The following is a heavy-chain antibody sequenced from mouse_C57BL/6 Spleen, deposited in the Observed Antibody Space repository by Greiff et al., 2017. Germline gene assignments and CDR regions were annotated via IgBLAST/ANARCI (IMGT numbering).Heavy chain of an antibody. D-gene: IGHD1-1*01. J-gene: IGHJ4*01. CDR2: ISYDGSN. CDR3: ARDPLLLRYEDYAMDY. Sequence: EVHLVESGPGLVKPSQSLSLTCSVTGYSITSGYYWNWIRQFPGNKLEWMGYISYDGSNNYNPSLKNRISITRDTSKNQFFLKLNSVTTEDTATYYCARDPLLLRYEDYAMDYWGQGTSVTVSS. CDR1: GYSITSGYY. V-gene: IGHV3-6*01.